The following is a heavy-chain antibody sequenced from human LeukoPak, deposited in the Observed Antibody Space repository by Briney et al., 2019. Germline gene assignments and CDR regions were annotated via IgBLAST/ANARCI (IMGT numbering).Heavy chain of an antibody. V-gene: IGHV3-43*02. CDR1: GFTFDDYA. D-gene: IGHD6-19*01. Sequence: GGSLRLSCAASGFTFDDYAIHWVRQAPGEGLEWVSLITGDGGSTFYADSVKGRFTISRDNSKNSLHLQMNSLRTDDTALYYCAKEGPIAVAAYFDYWGQGTLVTVSS. J-gene: IGHJ4*02. CDR2: ITGDGGST. CDR3: AKEGPIAVAAYFDY.